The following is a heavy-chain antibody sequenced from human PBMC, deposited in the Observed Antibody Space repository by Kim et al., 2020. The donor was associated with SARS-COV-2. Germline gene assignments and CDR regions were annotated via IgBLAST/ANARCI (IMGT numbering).Heavy chain of an antibody. Sequence: TNDADPVKGRFTSPRENAKNTLYLQMNSLRAEDTAVYYGARGLKTYYGTDVWGQGTTVTVSS. V-gene: IGHV3-74*01. J-gene: IGHJ6*02. CDR3: ARGLKTYYGTDV. CDR2: T.